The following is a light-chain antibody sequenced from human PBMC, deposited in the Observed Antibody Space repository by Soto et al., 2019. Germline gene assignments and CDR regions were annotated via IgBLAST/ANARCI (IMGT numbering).Light chain of an antibody. J-gene: IGKJ1*01. CDR1: QSVNSN. Sequence: IVMTQSPATLSVSPGERATLSCRASQSVNSNLAWYQQKPGKAPRLLIYGASTRASGIPARFSGSGSGTEFTLTISSLQPDDFAAYYCQHYNSYSEAFGQGTKVDIK. CDR3: QHYNSYSEA. CDR2: GAS. V-gene: IGKV3-15*01.